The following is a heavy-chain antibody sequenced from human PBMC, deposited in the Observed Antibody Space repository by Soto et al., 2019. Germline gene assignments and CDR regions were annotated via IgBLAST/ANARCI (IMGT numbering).Heavy chain of an antibody. D-gene: IGHD3-3*01. V-gene: IGHV1-18*01. J-gene: IGHJ4*02. CDR1: GYTFASYG. CDR2: ISAYNGNT. Sequence: GASVEVCWKASGYTFASYGSSWVRQAPGQGLEWMGWISAYNGNTNYAQKLQGRVTMTTDTSTSTAYMELRSLRSDDTAVYYCARDFEVSPPSEAHFDYWGQGTLVTVSS. CDR3: ARDFEVSPPSEAHFDY.